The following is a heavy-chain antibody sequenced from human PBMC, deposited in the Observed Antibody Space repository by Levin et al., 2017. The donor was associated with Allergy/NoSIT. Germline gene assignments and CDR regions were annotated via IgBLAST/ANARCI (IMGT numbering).Heavy chain of an antibody. V-gene: IGHV4-4*07. CDR1: GGSISSYY. CDR2: IYTSGST. J-gene: IGHJ3*02. D-gene: IGHD3-22*01. Sequence: SQTLSLTCTVSGGSISSYYWSWIRQPAGKGLEWIGRIYTSGSTNYNPSLKSRVTMSVDTSKNQFSLKLSSVTAADTAVYYCARVVWYDSSGYPRADAFDIWGQGTMVTVSS. CDR3: ARVVWYDSSGYPRADAFDI.